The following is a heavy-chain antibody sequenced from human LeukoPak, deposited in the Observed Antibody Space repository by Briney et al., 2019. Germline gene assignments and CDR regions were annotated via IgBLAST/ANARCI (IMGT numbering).Heavy chain of an antibody. J-gene: IGHJ5*02. CDR1: GGSISSGGYY. Sequence: SQTLSLTCTVSGGSISSGGYYWSWIRQHPGKGLEWIGYIYYSGSTYYNPSLKSRVTISVGTSKNRFSLKLSSVTAADTAVYYCARFWVTTSWFDPWGQGTLVTVSS. CDR2: IYYSGST. CDR3: ARFWVTTSWFDP. V-gene: IGHV4-31*03. D-gene: IGHD4-17*01.